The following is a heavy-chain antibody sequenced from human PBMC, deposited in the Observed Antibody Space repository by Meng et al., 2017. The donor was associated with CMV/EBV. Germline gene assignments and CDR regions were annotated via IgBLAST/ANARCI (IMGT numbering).Heavy chain of an antibody. J-gene: IGHJ6*02. CDR1: GFTVSSNY. CDR2: IYSGGST. Sequence: GESLKISCAASGFTVSSNYMSWVRQAPGKGLEWVSVIYSGGSTYYADSVKGRFTISRDNSKNTLYLQMNSLRAEDTAVYYCARGGIAARYYGMDVWGQGTTVTVSS. D-gene: IGHD6-6*01. V-gene: IGHV3-53*01. CDR3: ARGGIAARYYGMDV.